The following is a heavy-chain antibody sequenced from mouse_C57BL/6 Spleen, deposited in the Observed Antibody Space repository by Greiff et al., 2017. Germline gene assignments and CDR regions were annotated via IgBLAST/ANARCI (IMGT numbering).Heavy chain of an antibody. J-gene: IGHJ4*01. V-gene: IGHV1-20*01. CDR2: INPYNGDT. CDR1: GYSFTGYF. D-gene: IGHD4-1*02. Sequence: VQLQQSGPELVKPGDSVKISCKASGYSFTGYFMNWVMQSHGKSLEWIGRINPYNGDTFYNQKCKGKATLTVDKSSSTAHMELRSLTSEDSAVYYCARSCGGYAMDYWGQGTSVTVSS. CDR3: ARSCGGYAMDY.